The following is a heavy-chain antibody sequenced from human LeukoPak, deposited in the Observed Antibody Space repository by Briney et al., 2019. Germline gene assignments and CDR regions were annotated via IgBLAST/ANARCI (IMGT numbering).Heavy chain of an antibody. D-gene: IGHD3-22*01. Sequence: GGSLRLSCEASGFTFSSYAMHWVRQAPGKGLEWVAVISYDGSNKYYADSVKGRFTISRDNSKNTLYLQMNSLRAEDTAVYYCAQSSYDSSGLLDYWGQGTLVTVSS. CDR1: GFTFSSYA. J-gene: IGHJ4*02. CDR3: AQSSYDSSGLLDY. V-gene: IGHV3-30-3*01. CDR2: ISYDGSNK.